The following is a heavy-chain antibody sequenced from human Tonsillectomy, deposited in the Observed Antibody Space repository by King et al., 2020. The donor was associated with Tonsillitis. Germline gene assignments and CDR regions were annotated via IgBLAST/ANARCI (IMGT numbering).Heavy chain of an antibody. D-gene: IGHD6-19*01. CDR2: IRSKAYGETT. CDR3: TRVRGEWLVGPMDV. Sequence: DVQLVESGGGLVQPGRSLRLSCTASGFTLGDFALSWVRQAPGKGLEWVGFIRSKAYGETTGYAASVRGRFTISRDDSKSIAYLQMNSLKTEDTAVYYCTRVRGEWLVGPMDVWGKGTTVTVSS. J-gene: IGHJ6*03. CDR1: GFTLGDFA. V-gene: IGHV3-49*04.